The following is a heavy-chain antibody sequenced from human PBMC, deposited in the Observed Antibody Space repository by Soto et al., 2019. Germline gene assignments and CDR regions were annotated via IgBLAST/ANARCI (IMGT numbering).Heavy chain of an antibody. CDR3: ARHPDYYDSSGYYWLDY. J-gene: IGHJ4*02. CDR2: IISSSSTI. D-gene: IGHD3-22*01. V-gene: IGHV3-48*02. Sequence: GGSLRLSCAASGFTFSSYSMNWVRQAPGKGLEWVSYIISSSSTIYYADSVKGRFTISRDNAKNSLYLQMNSLRDEDTAVYYCARHPDYYDSSGYYWLDYWGQGTLVTVSS. CDR1: GFTFSSYS.